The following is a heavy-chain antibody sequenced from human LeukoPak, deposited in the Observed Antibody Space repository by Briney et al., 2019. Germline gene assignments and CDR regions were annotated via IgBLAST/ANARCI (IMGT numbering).Heavy chain of an antibody. CDR2: INPSGGST. J-gene: IGHJ6*03. D-gene: IGHD4-17*01. CDR1: GYTFTSYY. Sequence: GASVKVSCKASGYTFTSYYMHWVRQAPGQGLEWMGIINPSGGSTSYAQKFQGRVTMTRDTSTSTVYMELSSLRSEDTAVYYCARTNYGDYRNYYYYYMDVWGKGTTVTVSS. V-gene: IGHV1-46*01. CDR3: ARTNYGDYRNYYYYYMDV.